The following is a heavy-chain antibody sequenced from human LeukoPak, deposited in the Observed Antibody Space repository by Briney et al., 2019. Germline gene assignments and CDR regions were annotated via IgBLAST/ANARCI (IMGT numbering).Heavy chain of an antibody. V-gene: IGHV3-7*01. CDR1: GFTFSTYW. Sequence: GGSLRLSCAAYGFTFSTYWMSWVRQAPGKGLEWVANIKQDGSEKYYVDSVKGRFTISRDNAKNSLCLQMNSLRAEDTAVYYCARGWVEWEQFDYWGQGTLVTVSS. CDR2: IKQDGSEK. J-gene: IGHJ4*02. D-gene: IGHD1-26*01. CDR3: ARGWVEWEQFDY.